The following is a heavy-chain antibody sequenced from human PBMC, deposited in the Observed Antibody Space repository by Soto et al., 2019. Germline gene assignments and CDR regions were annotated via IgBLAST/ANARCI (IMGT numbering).Heavy chain of an antibody. Sequence: GWSLRLSCAASGFTFSSYWMSWVRQAPGKGLEWVANIKQDGSEKYYVDSVKGRFTISRDNAKNSLYLQMNSLRAEDTAVYYCAREWAGRSSSFDYWGQGTQVTVSS. CDR1: GFTFSSYW. D-gene: IGHD6-6*01. V-gene: IGHV3-7*01. CDR3: AREWAGRSSSFDY. CDR2: IKQDGSEK. J-gene: IGHJ4*02.